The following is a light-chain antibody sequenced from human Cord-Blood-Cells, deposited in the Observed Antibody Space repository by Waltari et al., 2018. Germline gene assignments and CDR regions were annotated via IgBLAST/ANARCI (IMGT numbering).Light chain of an antibody. CDR1: QSVSSN. J-gene: IGKJ2*03. Sequence: IVMTQSPATLSVSPGARATLSCRASQSVSSNLAWYQQKPGQAPRLLIYGASTRATGIPARCSGSGSGTEFTLTISSLQSEDFAVYYCQQYNNWPYSFGQGTKLEIK. V-gene: IGKV3-15*01. CDR2: GAS. CDR3: QQYNNWPYS.